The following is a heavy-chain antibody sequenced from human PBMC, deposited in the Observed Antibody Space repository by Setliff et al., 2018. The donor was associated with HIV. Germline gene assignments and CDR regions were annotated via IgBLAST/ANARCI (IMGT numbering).Heavy chain of an antibody. D-gene: IGHD3-10*01. V-gene: IGHV4-59*12. Sequence: PSETLSLTCTVSGGSISSDYWSWIRQPPGKGLEWIGYIYYSGSTNYNPSLKSRVTISVATSKNQFSLKLSAVTAADTAVYYCARDHVFGSRTGFDPWGPGILVTVSS. J-gene: IGHJ5*02. CDR1: GGSISSDY. CDR2: IYYSGST. CDR3: ARDHVFGSRTGFDP.